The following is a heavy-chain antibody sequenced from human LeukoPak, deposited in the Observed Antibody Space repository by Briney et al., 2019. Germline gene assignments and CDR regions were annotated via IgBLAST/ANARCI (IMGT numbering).Heavy chain of an antibody. D-gene: IGHD6-19*01. CDR3: ARGRMAGTYVFDY. CDR1: GDTFSSYA. V-gene: IGHV1-69*13. Sequence: ASVKVSCKASGDTFSSYAISWVRQAPGQGLEWMGGIIPIFGTANYAQKFQGRVTITADESTSTAYMELTSLRSEDTAVYYCARGRMAGTYVFDYWGQGTLVTVSS. J-gene: IGHJ4*02. CDR2: IIPIFGTA.